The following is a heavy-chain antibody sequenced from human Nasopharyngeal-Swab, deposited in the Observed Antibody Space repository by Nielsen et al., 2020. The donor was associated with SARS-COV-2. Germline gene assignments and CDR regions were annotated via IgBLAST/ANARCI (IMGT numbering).Heavy chain of an antibody. Sequence: GESLKISCAASGFTLSDFYMSWIRQAPGKGLEWLSKISSGSDSSVDYADSVKGRVTISRDNAKNSLYLHMDSLGAEDTAVYYCARDGGRGKSYVMWDYWGQGTLVTVSS. J-gene: IGHJ4*02. V-gene: IGHV3-11*01. D-gene: IGHD5-18*01. CDR3: ARDGGRGKSYVMWDY. CDR2: ISSGSDSSV. CDR1: GFTLSDFY.